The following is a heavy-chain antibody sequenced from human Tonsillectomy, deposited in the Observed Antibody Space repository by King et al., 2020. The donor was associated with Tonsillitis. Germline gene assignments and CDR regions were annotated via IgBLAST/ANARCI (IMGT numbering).Heavy chain of an antibody. V-gene: IGHV3-23*04. Sequence: VQLVESGGGLVQPGGSLRLSCAASGFTFSSSAMAWVRQAPGKGLEWVSGISGSGGPTYYADTVKGRFTISRDNSKNTLYLQMNILGAEDTALYYCAKVVSTAMVYYFDYWGQGTLVTVSS. J-gene: IGHJ4*02. CDR1: GFTFSSSA. D-gene: IGHD5-18*01. CDR2: ISGSGGPT. CDR3: AKVVSTAMVYYFDY.